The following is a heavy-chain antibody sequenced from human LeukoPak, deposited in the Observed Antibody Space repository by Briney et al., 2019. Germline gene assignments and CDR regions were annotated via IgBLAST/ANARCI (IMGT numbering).Heavy chain of an antibody. CDR2: MNPNSGNT. J-gene: IGHJ6*03. V-gene: IGHV1-8*01. D-gene: IGHD6-13*01. CDR1: GYTFTSYD. CDR3: AREYSSSWYYYYYMDV. Sequence: ASVKVSCKASGYTFTSYDINWVRQATGQGLEWMGWMNPNSGNTGYAQKFQGRVTMTRNTSISTAYMELSSLRSEDTAVYYCAREYSSSWYYYYYMDVWGKGTTVTISS.